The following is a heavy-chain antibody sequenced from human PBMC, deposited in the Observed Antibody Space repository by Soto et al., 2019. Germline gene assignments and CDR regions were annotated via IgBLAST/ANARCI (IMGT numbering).Heavy chain of an antibody. CDR3: ARVSPSFCGGGNCYRLDSYFDS. V-gene: IGHV1-69*01. CDR1: GVTFSTSG. CDR2: IIPLFGTP. Sequence: QVQLVQSGAEVKKPGSSLKVSCKTSGVTFSTSGISWVGQGPGQGLEWMGGIIPLFGTPKYARKFQGRVSITADDSATTTYLELSGLSSDDTAIYYCARVSPSFCGGGNCYRLDSYFDSWGQGSQVVVSS. J-gene: IGHJ4*03. D-gene: IGHD2-21*01.